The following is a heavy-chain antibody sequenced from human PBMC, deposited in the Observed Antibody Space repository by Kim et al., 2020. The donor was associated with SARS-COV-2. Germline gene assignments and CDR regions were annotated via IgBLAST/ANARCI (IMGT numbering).Heavy chain of an antibody. CDR1: GGSISSYY. CDR3: ARDNWNYGLDY. V-gene: IGHV4-59*01. CDR2: IYYSGST. D-gene: IGHD1-7*01. J-gene: IGHJ4*02. Sequence: SETLSLTCTVSGGSISSYYWSWIRQPPGKGLEWIGYIYYSGSTNYNPSLKSRVTISVDTSKNQFSLKLSSVTAADTAVYYCARDNWNYGLDYWGQGTLVTVSS.